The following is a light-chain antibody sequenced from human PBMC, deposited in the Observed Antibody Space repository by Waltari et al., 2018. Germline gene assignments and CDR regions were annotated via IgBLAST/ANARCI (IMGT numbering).Light chain of an antibody. J-gene: IGKJ1*01. V-gene: IGKV1-5*01. Sequence: DIQMTQSPSSLSASVGDRVTITCRASQSISSCFDWYQQKPGKAPKLLIYAASSLESGVPSRFSGSGSGTEFTLTISSLQPDDFATYYCQQYNSNPRTFGQGTKLDIK. CDR1: QSISSC. CDR3: QQYNSNPRT. CDR2: AAS.